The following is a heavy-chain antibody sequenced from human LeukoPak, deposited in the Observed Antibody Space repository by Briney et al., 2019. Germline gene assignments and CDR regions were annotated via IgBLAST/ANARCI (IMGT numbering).Heavy chain of an antibody. D-gene: IGHD5-18*01. CDR1: GFTFSSYG. V-gene: IGHV3-33*01. CDR2: IWYDGSNK. CDR3: ARYYQGGYSYDYFDY. J-gene: IGHJ4*02. Sequence: PGRSLRLSCAASGFTFSSYGMHWVRQAPGKGLEWVAVIWYDGSNKYYADSVKGRFTISRDNSKNTLYLQMNSLRAEDTAVYYCARYYQGGYSYDYFDYWGQGTLVTVSS.